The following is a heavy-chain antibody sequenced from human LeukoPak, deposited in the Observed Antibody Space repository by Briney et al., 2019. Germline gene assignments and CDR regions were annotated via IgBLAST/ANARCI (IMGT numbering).Heavy chain of an antibody. CDR1: GFTFDDYA. CDR3: TKASRGVTLFGGVNYYFDS. D-gene: IGHD3-3*01. J-gene: IGHJ4*02. Sequence: GGSLRLSCAASGFTFDDYAMHWVRQAPGKGLEWVSLISGDGGSTYYADSVKGRFTISRDNSKNSLYLQTMSLRTEDTALYYCTKASRGVTLFGGVNYYFDSWGQGTLVTVSS. V-gene: IGHV3-43*02. CDR2: ISGDGGST.